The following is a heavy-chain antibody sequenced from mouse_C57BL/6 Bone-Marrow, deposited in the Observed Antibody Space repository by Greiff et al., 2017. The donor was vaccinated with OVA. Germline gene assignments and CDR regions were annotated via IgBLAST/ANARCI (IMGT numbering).Heavy chain of an antibody. V-gene: IGHV5-16*01. Sequence: EVMLVESEGGLVQPGSSMKLSCTASGFTFSDYYMAWVRQVPEKGLEWVANINYDGSSTYYLDSLKSRFIISRDNAQNILYLQMSSLKSEDTATYYCATQVLLRDPSYAMDYWGQGTSVTVSS. J-gene: IGHJ4*01. CDR1: GFTFSDYY. D-gene: IGHD1-1*01. CDR2: INYDGSST. CDR3: ATQVLLRDPSYAMDY.